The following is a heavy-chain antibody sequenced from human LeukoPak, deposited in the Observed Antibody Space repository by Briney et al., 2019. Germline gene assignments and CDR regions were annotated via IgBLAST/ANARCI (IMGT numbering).Heavy chain of an antibody. CDR2: IYYSGST. J-gene: IGHJ5*02. Sequence: SQTLSLTSTVSGGSISSGGYYWSWIRQHPGKGLEWIGYIYYSGSTYYNPSLKSRVTISVDTSKNQFSLKLSSVTAADTAVYYCARGIAGVIAARSWFDPWGQGTLVTVSS. CDR3: ARGIAGVIAARSWFDP. CDR1: GGSISSGGYY. D-gene: IGHD6-6*01. V-gene: IGHV4-31*03.